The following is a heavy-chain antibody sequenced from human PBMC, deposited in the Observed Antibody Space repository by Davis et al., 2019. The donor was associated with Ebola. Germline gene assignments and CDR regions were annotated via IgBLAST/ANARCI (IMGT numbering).Heavy chain of an antibody. CDR3: ARDRIVVVVAATQAYYYYGMDV. J-gene: IGHJ6*02. D-gene: IGHD2-15*01. V-gene: IGHV1-18*01. CDR2: ISAYNGNT. CDR1: GYTFTSYG. Sequence: AASVKVSCKASGYTFTSYGISWVRQAPGQGLEWMGWISAYNGNTNYAQKLQGRVTMTRNTSISTAYMELSSLRSEDTAVYYCARDRIVVVVAATQAYYYYGMDVWGQGTTVTVSS.